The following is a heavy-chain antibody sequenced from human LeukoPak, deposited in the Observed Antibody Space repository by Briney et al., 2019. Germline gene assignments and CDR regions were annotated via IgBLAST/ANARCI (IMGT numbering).Heavy chain of an antibody. Sequence: PGGSLRLSCAASGFIFSSYSMNWVRRAPGKGLEWVSSISSSSSYIYYADSVKGRFTISRDNAKNSLYLQMNSLRAEDTAVYYCAIHSYGSGKNFDYWGQGTLVTVSS. CDR2: ISSSSSYI. V-gene: IGHV3-21*04. D-gene: IGHD3-10*01. CDR3: AIHSYGSGKNFDY. J-gene: IGHJ4*02. CDR1: GFIFSSYS.